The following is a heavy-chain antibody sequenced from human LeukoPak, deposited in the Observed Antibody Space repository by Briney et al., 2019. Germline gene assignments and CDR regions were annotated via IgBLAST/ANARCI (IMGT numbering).Heavy chain of an antibody. CDR3: ARGFRIETTIFRTLYYFDY. J-gene: IGHJ4*02. D-gene: IGHD3-3*01. V-gene: IGHV1-8*03. CDR1: GYTFTSYD. Sequence: ASVKVSCKASGYTFTSYDINWVRQATGQGLEWMGWMNPNSGNTGYAQKFQGRVTITRNTSISTAYMELSSLRSEDTAVYYCARGFRIETTIFRTLYYFDYWGQGTLVTVSS. CDR2: MNPNSGNT.